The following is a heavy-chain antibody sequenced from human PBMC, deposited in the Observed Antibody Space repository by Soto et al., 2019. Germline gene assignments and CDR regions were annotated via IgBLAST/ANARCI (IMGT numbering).Heavy chain of an antibody. D-gene: IGHD4-17*01. CDR2: ISYDGSNK. CDR1: GFTFSSYG. Sequence: QVQLVESGGGVVQPGRSLRLSCAASGFTFSSYGMHWVRQAPGKGLEWVAVISYDGSNKYYADSVKGRFTISRDNSKNTLYLQMNSLRAEDTAVYYCAKLAGSTVTTSYWGQGTLVTVSS. CDR3: AKLAGSTVTTSY. J-gene: IGHJ4*02. V-gene: IGHV3-30*18.